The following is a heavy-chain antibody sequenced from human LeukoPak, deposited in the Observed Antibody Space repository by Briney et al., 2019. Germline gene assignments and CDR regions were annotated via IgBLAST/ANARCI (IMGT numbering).Heavy chain of an antibody. CDR2: IDNSGGFT. CDR3: ARVPSGSGSYLWWFDP. D-gene: IGHD3-10*01. V-gene: IGHV3-21*01. J-gene: IGHJ5*02. CDR1: GFTFSSHA. Sequence: GGSLRLSCAASGFTFSSHAMNRVRQAPGQGLEWVSSIDNSGGFTKYADSVKGRFTISRDNAKNSLYLQMNSLRAEDTAVYYCARVPSGSGSYLWWFDPWGQGTLVTVTS.